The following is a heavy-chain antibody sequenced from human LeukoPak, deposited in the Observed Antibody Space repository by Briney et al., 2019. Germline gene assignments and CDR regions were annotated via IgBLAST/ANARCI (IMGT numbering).Heavy chain of an antibody. D-gene: IGHD3-16*01. V-gene: IGHV3-53*01. J-gene: IGHJ4*02. CDR2: LCSSGST. CDR3: ARPYDYVWGPFAY. Sequence: GGSLRLSCAASGFTVSTNYMSWVRQAPGKGLEWVSVLCSSGSTYYADSVRGRFTISRDSSKNTLYLQVNSLRADDTAVYYCARPYDYVWGPFAYWGQGTLVTVSS. CDR1: GFTVSTNY.